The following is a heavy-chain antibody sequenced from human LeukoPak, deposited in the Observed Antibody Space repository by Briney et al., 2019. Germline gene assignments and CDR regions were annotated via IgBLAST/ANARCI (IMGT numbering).Heavy chain of an antibody. CDR3: ARQGGYSSPFSV. CDR1: GGSISSFY. CDR2: IYTSGIT. Sequence: PSETLSLTCTVSGGSISSFYWTWIRQPPGKGLEYIGYIYTSGITNYNPSLKSRVTISVDTSKNQFSLKLSSVTAADTAVYYCARQGGYSSPFSVWGEGTTVTVSS. V-gene: IGHV4-4*09. D-gene: IGHD6-19*01. J-gene: IGHJ6*04.